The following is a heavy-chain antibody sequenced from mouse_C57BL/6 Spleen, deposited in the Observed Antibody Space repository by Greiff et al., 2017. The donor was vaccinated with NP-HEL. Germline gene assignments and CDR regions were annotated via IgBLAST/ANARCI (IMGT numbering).Heavy chain of an antibody. CDR2: IRSKSSNYAT. Sequence: EAGGGLVQPKGSLKLSCAASGFTFNTYAMHWVRQAPGKGLEWVARIRSKSSNYATYYADSVKDRFTISRDDSQSMLYLQMNNLKTEDTAMYYCVRDDYGSSYWYFDVWGTGTTVTVSS. V-gene: IGHV10-3*01. CDR3: VRDDYGSSYWYFDV. J-gene: IGHJ1*03. D-gene: IGHD1-1*01. CDR1: GFTFNTYA.